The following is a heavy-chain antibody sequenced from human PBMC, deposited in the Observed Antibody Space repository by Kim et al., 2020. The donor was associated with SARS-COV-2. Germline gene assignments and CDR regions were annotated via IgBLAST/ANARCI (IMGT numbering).Heavy chain of an antibody. D-gene: IGHD6-19*01. CDR3: ASMQIYSSGWYPTRVMDV. CDR1: GYTFTSYD. V-gene: IGHV1-8*01. CDR2: MNPNSGNT. Sequence: ASVKVSCKASGYTFTSYDINWVRQATGQGLEWMGWMNPNSGNTGYAQKFQGRVTMTRNTSISTAYMELSSLRSEDTAVYYCASMQIYSSGWYPTRVMDVWGQGTTVTVSS. J-gene: IGHJ6*02.